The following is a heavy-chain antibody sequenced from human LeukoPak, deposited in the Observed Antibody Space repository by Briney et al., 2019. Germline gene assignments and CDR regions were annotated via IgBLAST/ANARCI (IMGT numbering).Heavy chain of an antibody. Sequence: GSLRLSCAASGFTFSASTMHWVRQASGKGLEWVGRIRSKAKSYATAYAASVMGRFTISRDDSKNTAYLQMNSLKTEDTAVYYCTRMGYGINKGRDYWGQGILVTVSS. D-gene: IGHD4-17*01. J-gene: IGHJ4*02. CDR2: IRSKAKSYAT. CDR1: GFTFSAST. V-gene: IGHV3-73*01. CDR3: TRMGYGINKGRDY.